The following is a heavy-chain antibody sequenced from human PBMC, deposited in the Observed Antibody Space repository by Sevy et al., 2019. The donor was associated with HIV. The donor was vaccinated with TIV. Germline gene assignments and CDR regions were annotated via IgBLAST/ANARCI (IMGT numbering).Heavy chain of an antibody. CDR3: AIDRVIVGGGGYWFDP. Sequence: ASVKVSCKVSGYTLTELSMHWVRQAPGKGLEWMGGFDPEDGETIYAQKFQGRVTMTEDTSTDTAYMELSSLRSEDTAVYYCAIDRVIVGGGGYWFDPWGQGTLVTVSS. CDR2: FDPEDGET. J-gene: IGHJ5*02. CDR1: GYTLTELS. D-gene: IGHD1-26*01. V-gene: IGHV1-24*01.